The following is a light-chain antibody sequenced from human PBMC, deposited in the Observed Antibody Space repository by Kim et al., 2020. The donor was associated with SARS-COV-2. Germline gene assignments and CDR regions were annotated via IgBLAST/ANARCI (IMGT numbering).Light chain of an antibody. CDR1: KLGDKY. Sequence: SVYVSPGQTASITCSGDKLGDKYACWYQQKPGQSPVLVIYQDSKRPSGIPERFSGSNSGNTATLTISGTQAMDEADYYCQAWDSRVFGGGTQLTVL. CDR2: QDS. J-gene: IGLJ3*02. CDR3: QAWDSRV. V-gene: IGLV3-1*01.